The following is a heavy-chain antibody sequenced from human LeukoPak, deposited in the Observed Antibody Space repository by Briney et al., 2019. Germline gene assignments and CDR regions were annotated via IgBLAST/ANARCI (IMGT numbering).Heavy chain of an antibody. CDR1: GGSISGYY. J-gene: IGHJ3*02. CDR2: INHSGST. D-gene: IGHD3-16*02. CDR3: ARSNYVWGSYRPRQSDAFDI. Sequence: SETLSLTCTVSGGSISGYYWSWIRQPPGKGLEWIGEINHSGSTNYNPSLKSRVTMSVDTSKNQFSLELSSVTAADTAVYYCARSNYVWGSYRPRQSDAFDIWGQGTMVTVSS. V-gene: IGHV4-34*01.